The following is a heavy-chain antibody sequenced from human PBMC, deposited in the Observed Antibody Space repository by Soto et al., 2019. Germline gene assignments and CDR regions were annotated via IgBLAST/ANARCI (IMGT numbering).Heavy chain of an antibody. J-gene: IGHJ6*02. CDR3: ARATEHGHQYYGIDV. CDR1: GYTFTSYD. CDR2: MNPNSGNT. Sequence: ASVKVSCKASGYTFTSYDINWVRQATGQGLEWMGWMNPNSGNTGYAQKFQGRVTMTRDTSTSTVYMELSSLRSEDTAVYYCARATEHGHQYYGIDVWGQGTTVTVSS. D-gene: IGHD4-17*01. V-gene: IGHV1-8*01.